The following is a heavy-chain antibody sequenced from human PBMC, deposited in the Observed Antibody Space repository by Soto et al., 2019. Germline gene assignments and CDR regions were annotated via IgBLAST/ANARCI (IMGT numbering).Heavy chain of an antibody. Sequence: SATLSLTCTVSGGSISSGGYYWSWIRQHPGKGLEWIGYIYYSGSTYYNPSLKSRVTISVDTSKNQFSLKLSSVTAADTAVYYCARDSNFWSGPDWFDPWGQGTLVTVSS. CDR2: IYYSGST. D-gene: IGHD3-3*01. J-gene: IGHJ5*02. V-gene: IGHV4-31*03. CDR3: ARDSNFWSGPDWFDP. CDR1: GGSISSGGYY.